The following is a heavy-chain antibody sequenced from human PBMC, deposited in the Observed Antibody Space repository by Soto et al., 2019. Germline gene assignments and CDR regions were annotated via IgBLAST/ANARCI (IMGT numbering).Heavy chain of an antibody. V-gene: IGHV3-48*02. CDR2: ISSSSNTI. CDR1: GFIFSSYS. D-gene: IGHD4-17*01. J-gene: IGHJ4*02. Sequence: EVQLVESGGGLVQPGGTLRLSCAASGFIFSSYSMNWVRQAPGKGLEWVSYISSSSNTIYYADSVKGRFTISRDNAKNSLYLQMNSLRDEDTAVYYCAGSPTVGYWGQGTLVTVSS. CDR3: AGSPTVGY.